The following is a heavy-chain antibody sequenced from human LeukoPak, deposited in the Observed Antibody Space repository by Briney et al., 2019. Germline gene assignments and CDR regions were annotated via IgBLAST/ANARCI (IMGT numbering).Heavy chain of an antibody. V-gene: IGHV3-11*01. CDR3: ASGGVEQFDY. CDR2: ISSSGSTI. CDR1: GFTISDYY. D-gene: IGHD6-13*01. Sequence: GGSLRLSCAASGFTISDYYMSWIRQAPGKGLEWVSYISSSGSTIYYADSVKGRFTTSTDNAKSSLYLQMNSLRAEDTAVYYCASGGVEQFDYWGQGTLVTVSS. J-gene: IGHJ4*02.